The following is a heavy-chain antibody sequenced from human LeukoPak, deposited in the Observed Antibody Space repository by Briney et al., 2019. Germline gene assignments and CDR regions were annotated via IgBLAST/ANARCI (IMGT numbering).Heavy chain of an antibody. CDR3: ARVGSYAWFDP. Sequence: SETLSLTCTVSGYSISSGYYWGWIRQPPGKGLEWIGSIYHSGSTYYNPSLKSRVTISVDTSKNQFSLKLSSVTAADTAVYYCARVGSYAWFDPWGQGTLVTVSS. CDR1: GYSISSGYY. CDR2: IYHSGST. D-gene: IGHD1-26*01. V-gene: IGHV4-38-2*02. J-gene: IGHJ5*02.